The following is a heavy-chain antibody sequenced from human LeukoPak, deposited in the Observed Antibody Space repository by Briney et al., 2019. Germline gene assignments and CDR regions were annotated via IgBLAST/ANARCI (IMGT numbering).Heavy chain of an antibody. V-gene: IGHV3-23*01. CDR1: GFTFSGYA. D-gene: IGHD6-13*01. CDR3: AKAASSSWPSYYYGMDV. CDR2: ISGSGGST. Sequence: GGSLRLSCAASGFTFSGYAMSWVRQAPGKGLEWVSAISGSGGSTHYADSVKGRFTISKDNSKNTVYLQMSSLRVDDTAVYYCAKAASSSWPSYYYGMDVWGQGTTVTVSS. J-gene: IGHJ6*02.